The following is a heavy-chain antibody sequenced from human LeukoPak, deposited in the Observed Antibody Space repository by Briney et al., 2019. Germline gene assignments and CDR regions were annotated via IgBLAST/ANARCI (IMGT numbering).Heavy chain of an antibody. CDR3: ARWVSTSYDAFDI. V-gene: IGHV3-64*01. CDR1: GFTFSYYA. J-gene: IGHJ3*02. CDR2: ISSDGGST. D-gene: IGHD6-6*01. Sequence: PGRSLRLSCAASGFTFSYYAMHWVRQAPGKGLEYVSAISSDGGSTYYAKSVKGRFTISRDNSKNMLYLQMGSLRAEDMAVYYCARWVSTSYDAFDIWGQGTMVTVSS.